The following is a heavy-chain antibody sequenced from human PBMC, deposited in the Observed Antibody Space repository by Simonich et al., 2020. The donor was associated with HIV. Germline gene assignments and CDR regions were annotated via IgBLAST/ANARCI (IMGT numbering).Heavy chain of an antibody. CDR1: GFTFDDYA. D-gene: IGHD6-6*01. CDR3: AKDRYSSSSGSFDY. Sequence: EVQLVESGGGLVQPGRSLRLSCAASGFTFDDYAMHWVRQAPGKGLEWVSGIRWNSGSRGYADSVKGRFTISRDNAKNSLYLQMNSLRAEDMALYYCAKDRYSSSSGSFDYWGQGTLVTVSS. J-gene: IGHJ4*02. V-gene: IGHV3-9*03. CDR2: IRWNSGSR.